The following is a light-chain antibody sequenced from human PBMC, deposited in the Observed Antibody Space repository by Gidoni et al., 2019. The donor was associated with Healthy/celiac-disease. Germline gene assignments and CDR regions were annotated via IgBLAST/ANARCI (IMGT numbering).Light chain of an antibody. CDR3: QAWDSSHVV. V-gene: IGLV3-1*01. Sequence: SYELTQPPSVSVSPGQTARITCSGDKLGDKYACWYQQKPGQSPVLVIYQDSKRPSGIPDRFSGSNSGNTATLTISGTQAMDEADYYCQAWDSSHVVFGGGTKLTVL. CDR1: KLGDKY. J-gene: IGLJ2*01. CDR2: QDS.